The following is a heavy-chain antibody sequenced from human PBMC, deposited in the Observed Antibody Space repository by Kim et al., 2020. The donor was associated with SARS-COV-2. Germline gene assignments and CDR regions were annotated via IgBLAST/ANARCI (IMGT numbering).Heavy chain of an antibody. V-gene: IGHV3-74*01. CDR2: DGGST. CDR3: ASPGLLC. J-gene: IGHJ4*02. Sequence: DGGSTSYAASVKGRFTISRDNAKSTLYLQMSSLRAEDTAVYYCASPGLLCWGQGTLVTVSS. D-gene: IGHD3-10*01.